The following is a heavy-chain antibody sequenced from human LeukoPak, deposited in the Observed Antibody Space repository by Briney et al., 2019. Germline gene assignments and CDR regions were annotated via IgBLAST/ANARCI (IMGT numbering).Heavy chain of an antibody. Sequence: GASVKVSCKASGYTFTRYYMHWVRQAPGQGLEWMGIINPSGGRTSYAQKFQGRVTVTRDTSTSTVYMELSRLKSEDTAVYYCAREASYCSAFDIWGQQTMVTVSS. CDR1: GYTFTRYY. D-gene: IGHD2-15*01. J-gene: IGHJ3*02. V-gene: IGHV1-46*01. CDR2: INPSGGRT. CDR3: AREASYCSAFDI.